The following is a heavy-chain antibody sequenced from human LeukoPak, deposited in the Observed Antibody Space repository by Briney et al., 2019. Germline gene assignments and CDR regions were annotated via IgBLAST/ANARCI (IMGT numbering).Heavy chain of an antibody. CDR3: ARDTYDSSGLNWFDP. CDR1: GGSISSYY. CDR2: IYYSGST. Sequence: SETLSLTCTVSGGSISSYYWSWIRQPPGKGLEWIGYIYYSGSTNYNPSLKSQVTISVDTSKNQFSLKLSSVTAADTAVYYCARDTYDSSGLNWFDPWGQGTLVTVSS. D-gene: IGHD3-22*01. J-gene: IGHJ5*02. V-gene: IGHV4-59*01.